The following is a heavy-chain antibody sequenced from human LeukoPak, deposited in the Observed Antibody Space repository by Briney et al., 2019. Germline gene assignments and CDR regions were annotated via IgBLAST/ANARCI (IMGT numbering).Heavy chain of an antibody. V-gene: IGHV5-51*01. Sequence: KPGESLKICCKGAGYSFSNYWICWGRQMGGKGLEWMGIIYPGDSDTRYSPSFQGQVTISADKSISTAYLQWSSLKASDTAMYYCARRAAGTWWFDPWGQGTLVTVSS. CDR1: GYSFSNYW. J-gene: IGHJ5*02. D-gene: IGHD6-13*01. CDR2: IYPGDSDT. CDR3: ARRAAGTWWFDP.